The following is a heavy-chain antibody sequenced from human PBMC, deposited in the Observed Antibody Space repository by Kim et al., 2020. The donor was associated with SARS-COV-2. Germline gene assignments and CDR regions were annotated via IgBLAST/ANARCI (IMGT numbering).Heavy chain of an antibody. D-gene: IGHD3-22*01. Sequence: GRSLRLSCAASGFTFSSYWMSWVRQAPGKGLEWVANIKQDGSEKYYVDSVKGRFTISRDNAKNSLYLQMNSLRAEDTAVYYCARVVPDSSGYYHLEYYYYGMDVWGQGTTVTVSS. J-gene: IGHJ6*02. V-gene: IGHV3-7*01. CDR2: IKQDGSEK. CDR1: GFTFSSYW. CDR3: ARVVPDSSGYYHLEYYYYGMDV.